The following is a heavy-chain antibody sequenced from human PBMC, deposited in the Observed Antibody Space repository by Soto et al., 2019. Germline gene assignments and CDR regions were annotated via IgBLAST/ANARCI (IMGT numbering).Heavy chain of an antibody. CDR2: INHSGST. CDR3: ARGLPARPSYNWFDP. V-gene: IGHV4-34*01. CDR1: GGSFRSYY. D-gene: IGHD6-6*01. Sequence: SETLSLTCAVYGGSFRSYYWSWIRQPPGKGLEWIGEINHSGSTNYNPSLKSRVTISVDTSKNQFSLKLSSVTAADTAVYYCARGLPARPSYNWFDPWGQGTLVTVS. J-gene: IGHJ5*02.